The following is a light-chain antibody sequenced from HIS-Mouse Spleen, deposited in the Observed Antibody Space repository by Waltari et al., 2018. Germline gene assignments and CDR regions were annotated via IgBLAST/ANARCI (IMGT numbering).Light chain of an antibody. V-gene: IGLV2-23*01. CDR1: SSDVGSYNL. J-gene: IGLJ2*01. CDR3: CSYAGSSTFVV. Sequence: QSALTQPASVSGSPGQSITISCTGTSSDVGSYNLVSWYQQHPCKAPKRMIYEGSKRPSGVSNRFSGSKSGNTASLTISGLQAEDEADYYCCSYAGSSTFVVFGGGTKLTVL. CDR2: EGS.